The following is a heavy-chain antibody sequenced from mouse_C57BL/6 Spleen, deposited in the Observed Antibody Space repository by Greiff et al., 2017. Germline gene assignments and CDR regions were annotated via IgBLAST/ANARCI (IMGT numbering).Heavy chain of an antibody. D-gene: IGHD2-5*01. V-gene: IGHV1-52*01. CDR1: GYTFTSYW. Sequence: VQLQQSGAELVRPGSSVKLSCKASGYTFTSYWMHWVKQRPIQGLEWIGNIDPSDSETHYNQKFKDKDTLTVDKSSSTAYMQLSSLTAEDSAVYYCARRGDSNYYFDYWGQGTTLTVSS. CDR3: ARRGDSNYYFDY. J-gene: IGHJ2*01. CDR2: IDPSDSET.